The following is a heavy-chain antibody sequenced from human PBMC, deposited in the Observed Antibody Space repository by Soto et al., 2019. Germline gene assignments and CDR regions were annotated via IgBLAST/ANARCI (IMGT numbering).Heavy chain of an antibody. D-gene: IGHD2-15*01. J-gene: IGHJ4*02. CDR3: AKGDCSGGRCYRGFDY. CDR1: GFTFSSYD. CDR2: VSASGNIT. Sequence: SLSCAASGFTFSSYDMNSVRQAPGKGLEWVSGVSASGNITSYADSANGRFTIPRDNAKNTVFLQMTGLRAEDTAVYFCAKGDCSGGRCYRGFDYWGQGTLVTVTS. V-gene: IGHV3-23*01.